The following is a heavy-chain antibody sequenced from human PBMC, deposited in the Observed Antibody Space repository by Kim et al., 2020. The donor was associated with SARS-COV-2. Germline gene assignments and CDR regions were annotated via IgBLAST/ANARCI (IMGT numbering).Heavy chain of an antibody. J-gene: IGHJ4*02. CDR3: ARAVQGDNWNYLDF. D-gene: IGHD1-20*01. V-gene: IGHV3-53*01. Sequence: ADSVKGRFTISRDNSNNIMYLRMNNRSAEDTAVYYCARAVQGDNWNYLDFWGRGALVTVSS.